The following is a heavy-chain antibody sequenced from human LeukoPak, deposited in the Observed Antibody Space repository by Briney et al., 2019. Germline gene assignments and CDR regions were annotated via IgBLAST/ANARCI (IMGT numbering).Heavy chain of an antibody. CDR2: INPSGGST. V-gene: IGHV1-46*01. Sequence: ASVKVSCKASEYPLTTYYMHWVRQAPGQGLEWVGIINPSGGSTNYAQKFQGRVTMTRDTSTSTVYMELSSLRSEDTAVYYCARESMIARERKFDFWGQGTLVTVSS. D-gene: IGHD3-16*01. CDR1: EYPLTTYY. J-gene: IGHJ4*02. CDR3: ARESMIARERKFDF.